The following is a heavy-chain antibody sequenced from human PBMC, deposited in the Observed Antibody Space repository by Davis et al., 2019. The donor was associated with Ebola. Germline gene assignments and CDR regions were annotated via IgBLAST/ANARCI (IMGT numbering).Heavy chain of an antibody. CDR2: IYYSGST. D-gene: IGHD3-3*01. V-gene: IGHV4-30-4*01. Sequence: MPSETLSLTCAVYGGSFSGYYWSWIRQPPGKGLEWIGYIYYSGSTYYNPSLKSRVTISVDTSKNQFSLKLSSVTAADTAVYYRARALRYYDFWSGYFPTKFDPWGQGTLVTVSS. CDR3: ARALRYYDFWSGYFPTKFDP. CDR1: GGSFSGYY. J-gene: IGHJ5*02.